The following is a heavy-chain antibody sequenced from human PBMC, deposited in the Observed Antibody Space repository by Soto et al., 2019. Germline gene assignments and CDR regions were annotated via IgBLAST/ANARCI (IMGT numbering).Heavy chain of an antibody. CDR2: ISYDGSNK. CDR1: GFTFSSYG. J-gene: IGHJ6*02. D-gene: IGHD1-1*01. V-gene: IGHV3-30*03. CDR3: VAPGWGNWNEEYYYYYYGMDV. Sequence: GGSLRLSCAASGFTFSSYGMHWVRQAPGKGLEWVAVISYDGSNKYYADSVKGRFTISRDNSKNTLYLQMNSLRAEDTAVYYCVAPGWGNWNEEYYYYYYGMDVWGQGTTVTVSS.